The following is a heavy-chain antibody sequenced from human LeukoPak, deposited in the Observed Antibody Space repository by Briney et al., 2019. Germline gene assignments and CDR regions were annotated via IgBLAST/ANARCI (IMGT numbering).Heavy chain of an antibody. CDR1: GYTFIGYY. D-gene: IGHD4-23*01. CDR2: INPKNGGT. J-gene: IGHJ6*03. Sequence: ASVKVSCKASGYTFIGYYIHWVRQAPGHGLEWMGWINPKNGGTNYAQKFQGRVTMTRDTSISTAYMELSRLRSDDTAVYYCARGLGNPGGRYYYYYYMDVWGKGTTVTVSS. V-gene: IGHV1-2*02. CDR3: ARGLGNPGGRYYYYYYMDV.